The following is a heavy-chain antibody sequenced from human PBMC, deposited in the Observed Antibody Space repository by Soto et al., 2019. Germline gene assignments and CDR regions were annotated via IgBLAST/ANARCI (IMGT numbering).Heavy chain of an antibody. D-gene: IGHD3-3*01. V-gene: IGHV1-8*01. Sequence: ASVKVSCKASGYTLTSYDINWVRQATGQGLEWMGWMNPNSGNTGYAQKFQGRVTMTRNTSISTAYMELSSLRSEDTAVYYCARADYDFWSGYQPWGQGTLVTVSS. J-gene: IGHJ5*02. CDR1: GYTLTSYD. CDR3: ARADYDFWSGYQP. CDR2: MNPNSGNT.